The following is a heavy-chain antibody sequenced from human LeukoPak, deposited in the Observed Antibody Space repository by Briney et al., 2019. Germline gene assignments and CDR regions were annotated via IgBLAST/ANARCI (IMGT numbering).Heavy chain of an antibody. CDR1: GSTFSSYA. Sequence: PGRSLRLSCAASGSTFSSYAMNWVRRAPGKGLEWVSCVSSSSTNKFYADSVKGRFTISRDDAKNSLYLQMNSLRVEDTAVYYCARENFMATSGTTFDIWGQGTMVSVSS. CDR3: ARENFMATSGTTFDI. CDR2: VSSSSTNK. D-gene: IGHD1-1*01. V-gene: IGHV3-21*01. J-gene: IGHJ3*02.